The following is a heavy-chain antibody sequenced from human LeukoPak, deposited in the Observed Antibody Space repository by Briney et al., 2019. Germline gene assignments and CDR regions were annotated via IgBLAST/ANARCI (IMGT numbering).Heavy chain of an antibody. CDR2: IYHSGDT. CDR3: ARRAPAYDYFDY. Sequence: PSETLSLTCTVSGGSISSFYWDWIRQPPGKGLEWIGSIYHSGDTSYNPSLKSRVTISVDTYKNQFSLKVSSVTAAETAIYYCARRAPAYDYFDYWGQGALVTVSS. J-gene: IGHJ4*02. CDR1: GGSISSFY. V-gene: IGHV4-39*01. D-gene: IGHD2-2*01.